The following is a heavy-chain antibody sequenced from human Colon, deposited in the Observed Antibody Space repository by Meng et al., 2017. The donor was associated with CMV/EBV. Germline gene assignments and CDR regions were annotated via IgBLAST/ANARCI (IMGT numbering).Heavy chain of an antibody. CDR1: GFTISSSY. CDR3: HAFGGYSY. V-gene: IGHV3-53*05. CDR2: IYSGGST. D-gene: IGHD3-16*01. J-gene: IGHJ4*02. Sequence: GGSLRLSCAASGFTISSSYMAWIRQAPGKGLEWVALIYSGGSTYYADSVKGRLTISRDESTNTLFLQMNSLQLEDTAMYFCHAFGGYSYWGQGTLVTVSS.